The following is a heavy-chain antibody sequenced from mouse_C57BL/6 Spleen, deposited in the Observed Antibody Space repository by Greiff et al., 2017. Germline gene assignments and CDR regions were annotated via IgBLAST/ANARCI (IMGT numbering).Heavy chain of an antibody. CDR1: GFTFSNYW. CDR3: TAEFDY. Sequence: EVKVEESGGGLVQPGGSMKLSCVASGFTFSNYWMNWVRQSPEKGLEWVAQIRLKSDNYATHYAESVKGRFTISRDDSKSIVYLQMNNLRAEDTGIYYCTAEFDYWGQGTTLTVSS. V-gene: IGHV6-3*01. J-gene: IGHJ2*01. CDR2: IRLKSDNYAT.